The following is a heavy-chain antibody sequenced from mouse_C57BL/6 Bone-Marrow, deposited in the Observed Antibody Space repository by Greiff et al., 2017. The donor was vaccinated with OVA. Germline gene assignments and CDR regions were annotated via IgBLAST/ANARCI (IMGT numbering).Heavy chain of an antibody. Sequence: QVQLQQSGPELVKPGASVKISCKASGYAFSSSWMNWVKQRPGKGLEWIGRLYPGDGDTNYNGQFKGKATLTADKSSSTAYMQLSSLTSEDSAVYPLYYYGSSSRYFDVWGTGTTVTVSS. CDR3: YYYGSSSRYFDV. V-gene: IGHV1-82*01. CDR1: GYAFSSSW. J-gene: IGHJ1*03. D-gene: IGHD1-1*01. CDR2: LYPGDGDT.